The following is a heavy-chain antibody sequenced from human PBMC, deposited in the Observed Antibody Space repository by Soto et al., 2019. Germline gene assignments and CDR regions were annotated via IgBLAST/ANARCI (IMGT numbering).Heavy chain of an antibody. CDR1: GGSFSGYY. Sequence: ETLSLTCAVYGGSFSGYYWSWIRQPPGKGLEWIGEINHSGSTNYNPSVKSRVTISVDTSKNQFSLKLSSVTAADTAVYYCARGPDSRKWLVRGEYFQHWGQGTLVTVSS. D-gene: IGHD6-19*01. CDR3: ARGPDSRKWLVRGEYFQH. CDR2: INHSGST. V-gene: IGHV4-34*01. J-gene: IGHJ1*01.